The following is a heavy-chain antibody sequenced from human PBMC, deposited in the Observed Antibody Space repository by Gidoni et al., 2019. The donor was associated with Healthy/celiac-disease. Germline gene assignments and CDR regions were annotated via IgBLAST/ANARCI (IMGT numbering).Heavy chain of an antibody. Sequence: EVQLLESGGGLVQPGGSLRLSCSAPGFPFSSYAMSWVRQAPGKGLEWVSDISGSGGSTYYADSVKGRFTISRDKSKNTLYLQMNSLRAEDTAVYYCSRGYYYDDAFDIWGQGTMVTVSS. CDR2: ISGSGGST. J-gene: IGHJ3*02. D-gene: IGHD3-22*01. CDR3: SRGYYYDDAFDI. V-gene: IGHV3-23*01. CDR1: GFPFSSYA.